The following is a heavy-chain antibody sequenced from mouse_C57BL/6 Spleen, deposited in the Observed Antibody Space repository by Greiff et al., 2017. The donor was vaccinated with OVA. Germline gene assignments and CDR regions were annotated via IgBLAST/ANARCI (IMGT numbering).Heavy chain of an antibody. CDR3: ARGSHDCGSSYGFAY. D-gene: IGHD1-1*01. J-gene: IGHJ3*01. Sequence: QVQLQQPGAELVRPGSSVKLSCKASGYTFTSYWMDWVKQRPGQGLEWIGNIYPSDSETHYNQKFKDKATLTVDKSSSTAYMQLSSLTSEDSAFYDCARGSHDCGSSYGFAYWGQGTLVTVSA. CDR2: IYPSDSET. CDR1: GYTFTSYW. V-gene: IGHV1-61*01.